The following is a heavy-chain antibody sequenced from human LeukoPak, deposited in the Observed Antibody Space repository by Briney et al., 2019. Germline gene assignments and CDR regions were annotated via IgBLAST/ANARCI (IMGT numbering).Heavy chain of an antibody. CDR3: ARGIRNWYYGSGSYFTGDY. CDR1: GYTFTSYD. D-gene: IGHD3-10*01. CDR2: MNPNSGNT. V-gene: IGHV1-8*01. Sequence: ASVKVSCKAPGYTFTSYDINWVRQATGQGLEWMGWMNPNSGNTGYAQKFQGRVTMTRSTSISTAYMELSSLRSEDTAVYYCARGIRNWYYGSGSYFTGDYWGQGTLVTVSS. J-gene: IGHJ4*02.